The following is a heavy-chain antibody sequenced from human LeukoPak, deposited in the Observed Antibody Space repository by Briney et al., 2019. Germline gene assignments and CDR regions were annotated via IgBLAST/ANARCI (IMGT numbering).Heavy chain of an antibody. Sequence: SETLSLTCTVSGGSISSYYWSWIRQPPGKGLEWIGSIYYSGSTYYNPSLKSRVTISVDTSKNQFSLKLSSVTAADTAVYYCARQTGSGLFILPGGQGTLVTVSS. CDR1: GGSISSYY. V-gene: IGHV4-39*01. CDR2: IYYSGST. CDR3: ARQTGSGLFILP. D-gene: IGHD3/OR15-3a*01. J-gene: IGHJ4*02.